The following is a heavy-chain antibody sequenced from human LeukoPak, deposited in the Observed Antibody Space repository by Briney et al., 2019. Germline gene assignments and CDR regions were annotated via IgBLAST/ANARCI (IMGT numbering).Heavy chain of an antibody. CDR2: ISSSSSYI. V-gene: IGHV3-21*01. CDR3: ARTNYYDSSGSAAFDY. J-gene: IGHJ4*02. CDR1: GFTFSSYS. D-gene: IGHD3-22*01. Sequence: GGSLRLSCVASGFTFSSYSMNWVRQAPGKGLEWVSSISSSSSYIYYADSVKGRFTISRDNAKNSLYLQMNSLRAEDTAVYYCARTNYYDSSGSAAFDYWGQGTLVTVSS.